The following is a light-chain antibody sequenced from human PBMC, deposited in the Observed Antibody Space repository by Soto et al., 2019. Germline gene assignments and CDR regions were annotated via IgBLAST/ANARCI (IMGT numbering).Light chain of an antibody. CDR3: QQYCHLIT. CDR1: QDISNY. V-gene: IGKV1-33*01. J-gene: IGKJ5*01. CDR2: DAS. Sequence: DINMTQSPSSLSASVGDRVTITCQASQDISNYLNWYQQKLGKAPKLLIYDASNLETGVPSRFSGSGSGTDFTFTISCLQPEDIAKYYCQQYCHLITFGQRTLPEI.